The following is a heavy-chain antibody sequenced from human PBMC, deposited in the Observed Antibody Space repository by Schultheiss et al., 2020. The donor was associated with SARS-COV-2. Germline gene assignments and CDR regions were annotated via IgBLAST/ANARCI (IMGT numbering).Heavy chain of an antibody. CDR2: IKQDGSEK. D-gene: IGHD2-2*01. Sequence: GESLKISCAASGFTFSSYWMSWVRQAPGKGLEWVANIKQDGSEKYYVDSVKGRFTISRDNAKNSLYLQMNSLRAEDTAVYYCARDLAVCSSTSCYDWGQGTLVTVSS. J-gene: IGHJ4*02. V-gene: IGHV3-7*01. CDR1: GFTFSSYW. CDR3: ARDLAVCSSTSCYD.